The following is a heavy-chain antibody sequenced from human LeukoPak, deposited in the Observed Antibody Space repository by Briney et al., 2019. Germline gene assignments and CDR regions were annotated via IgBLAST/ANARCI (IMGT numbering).Heavy chain of an antibody. Sequence: PGGSLRLSCAASGFTSSSYAMSWVRQAPGKGLEWVSTIVNSGGSTYYADSVKGRFTISRDNSKNTVYLQMNSIRAEDTAAYYCAKDIHGDYGGLDYWGQGTLVTVSS. CDR2: IVNSGGST. D-gene: IGHD3-16*01. J-gene: IGHJ4*02. V-gene: IGHV3-23*01. CDR1: GFTSSSYA. CDR3: AKDIHGDYGGLDY.